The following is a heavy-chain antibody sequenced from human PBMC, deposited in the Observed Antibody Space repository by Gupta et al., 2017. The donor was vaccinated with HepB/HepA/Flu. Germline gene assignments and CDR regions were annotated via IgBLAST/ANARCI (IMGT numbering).Heavy chain of an antibody. CDR2: ISYDGSNK. D-gene: IGHD3-22*01. J-gene: IGHJ4*02. Sequence: VQLVLSGGGGVQPGGSRSLSCAASRFTFSSYPMHGVRQDAGKGMAWVAVISYDGSNKDYADSVKGRFTISRDNSKNTLYLQMNSLRAEDTAVYYCASENYYYDSSGYVPGGFDYWGQGTVVTVSS. CDR3: ASENYYYDSSGYVPGGFDY. V-gene: IGHV3-30-3*01. CDR1: RFTFSSYP.